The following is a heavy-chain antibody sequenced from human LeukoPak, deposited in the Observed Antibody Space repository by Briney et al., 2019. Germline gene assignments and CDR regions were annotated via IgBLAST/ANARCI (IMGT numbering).Heavy chain of an antibody. CDR2: IWYDGSNK. V-gene: IGHV3-33*06. Sequence: GRSLRLSCAASGFTFSSYGMHWVCQAPGKGLEWVAAIWYDGSNKYYADSVKGRFTISRDNSKNTLYLQMNSLRAEDTAVYYCAKDGSIAVAGIEDYWGQGTLVTVSS. CDR3: AKDGSIAVAGIEDY. CDR1: GFTFSSYG. D-gene: IGHD6-19*01. J-gene: IGHJ4*02.